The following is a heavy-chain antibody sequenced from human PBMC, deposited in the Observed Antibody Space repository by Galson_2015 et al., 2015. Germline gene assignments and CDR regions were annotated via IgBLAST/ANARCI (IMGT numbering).Heavy chain of an antibody. CDR3: VSRGSIPFGY. D-gene: IGHD3-10*01. CDR2: INSDGSSI. J-gene: IGHJ4*02. V-gene: IGHV3-74*01. CDR1: GFTFSSYW. Sequence: SLRLSCAASGFTFSSYWMHWVRQAPAKGLVWVARINSDGSSITYADSVKGRFTISRDNAKNTLYLQMNSLRAEDTAVYYCVSRGSIPFGYWGQGTLVTVSS.